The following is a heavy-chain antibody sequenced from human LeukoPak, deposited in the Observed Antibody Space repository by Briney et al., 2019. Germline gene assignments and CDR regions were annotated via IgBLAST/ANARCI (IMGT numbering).Heavy chain of an antibody. J-gene: IGHJ4*02. Sequence: PGGSLRLSCAASGFTFSDYYMSWIRQPPGKGLEWIGYIYYSGSTNYNPSLKSRVTISVDTSKNQFSLKLSSVTAADTAVYYCARHSSPRRLVHRPLYFDYWGQGTLVTVSS. D-gene: IGHD6-19*01. CDR1: GFTFSDYY. CDR2: IYYSGST. V-gene: IGHV4-59*08. CDR3: ARHSSPRRLVHRPLYFDY.